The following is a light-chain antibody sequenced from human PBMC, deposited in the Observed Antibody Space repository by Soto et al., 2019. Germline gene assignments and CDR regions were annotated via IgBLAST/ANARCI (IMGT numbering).Light chain of an antibody. Sequence: DIQMTQSPSTLSASVGDRVTITCRASQSISSWLAWYQQKPGKAPKLLIYKASSLESGVPSRFSGSGSGTELTLTISSLQPDDFATYYCQRYNSYSVTFGPGTKVEIK. J-gene: IGKJ1*01. V-gene: IGKV1-5*03. CDR2: KAS. CDR1: QSISSW. CDR3: QRYNSYSVT.